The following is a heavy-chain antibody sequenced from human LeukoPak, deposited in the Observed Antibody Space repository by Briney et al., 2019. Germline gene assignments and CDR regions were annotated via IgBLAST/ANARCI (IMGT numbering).Heavy chain of an antibody. CDR3: ARDREKSGSYLFDY. J-gene: IGHJ4*02. CDR2: INPNSGGT. Sequence: GESLKVSCKASGYTFTGYFMHWVRPAPGQGLEWMGWINPNSGGTNYAQKFQGRVTMTRDTSISTAYMELSRLRSDDTAVYYCARDREKSGSYLFDYWGQGTLVTVSS. CDR1: GYTFTGYF. V-gene: IGHV1-2*02. D-gene: IGHD1-26*01.